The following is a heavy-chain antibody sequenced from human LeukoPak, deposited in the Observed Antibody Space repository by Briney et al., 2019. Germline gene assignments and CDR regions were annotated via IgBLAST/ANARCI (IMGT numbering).Heavy chain of an antibody. CDR3: ARGGGDHAFDI. CDR1: GFTFSSYW. CDR2: IDNNGRDT. V-gene: IGHV3-74*01. D-gene: IGHD2-21*02. Sequence: GGSLRLSCAASGFTFSSYWMHWVRHSPEKGLVWVSRIDNNGRDTIYADSVKGRFTISRDNTRNTLHLQLGSLRVEDTAIYYCARGGGDHAFDICGQGTMVTVSS. J-gene: IGHJ3*02.